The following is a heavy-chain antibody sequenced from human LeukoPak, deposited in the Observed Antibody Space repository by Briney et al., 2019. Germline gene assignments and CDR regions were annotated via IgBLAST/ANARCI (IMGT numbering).Heavy chain of an antibody. CDR1: GGTFSSYA. CDR3: ARVTMVRGVNDAFDI. V-gene: IGHV1-69*04. CDR2: FIPILGIA. J-gene: IGHJ3*02. D-gene: IGHD3-10*01. Sequence: ASVKVSCKASGGTFSSYAISWVRQAPGQGLEWMGRFIPILGIANYAQKFQGRVTITADKSTSTAYMELSSLRSEDTAVYYCARVTMVRGVNDAFDIWGQGTMVTVSS.